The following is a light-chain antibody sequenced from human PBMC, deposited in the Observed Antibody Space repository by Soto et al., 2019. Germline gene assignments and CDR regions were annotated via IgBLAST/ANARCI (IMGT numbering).Light chain of an antibody. V-gene: IGKV1-39*01. J-gene: IGKJ2*01. Sequence: DIQMTQSPSSLSASVGDRVTITCRASQSISSYLNWYQQKPGKAPKLLIYAASNLQSGVPSRFSGSGSGTDLTLTISSLQPEDFATYYCQQTYSKPYTFGQGTKLEIK. CDR1: QSISSY. CDR3: QQTYSKPYT. CDR2: AAS.